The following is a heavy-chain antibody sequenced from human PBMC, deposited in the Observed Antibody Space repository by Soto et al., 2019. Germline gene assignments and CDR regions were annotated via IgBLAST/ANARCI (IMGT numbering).Heavy chain of an antibody. CDR3: ARGPGPVLRFLEWINGDEGEYYYYYMDV. J-gene: IGHJ6*03. CDR1: GYGFTSYC. D-gene: IGHD3-3*01. V-gene: IGHV1-18*01. CDR2: ISAYNGNT. Sequence: GASVKVSWKASGYGFTSYCLSWVRHAPGQGLEWMGWISAYNGNTNYAQKLQGRVTMTTDTSTSTAYMELRSLRSDDTAVYYCARGPGPVLRFLEWINGDEGEYYYYYMDVWGKGTTVTVSS.